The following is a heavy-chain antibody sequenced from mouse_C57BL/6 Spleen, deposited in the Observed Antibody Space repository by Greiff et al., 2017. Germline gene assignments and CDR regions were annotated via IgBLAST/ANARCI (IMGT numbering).Heavy chain of an antibody. J-gene: IGHJ3*01. Sequence: VQLQQSGAELVRPGTSVKMSCKASGYTFTNYWIGWAKQRPGHGLEWIGDIYPGGGYTYYNEKVKGQATLTADNASSTAYMQLSSLTSEDSVMSYCARNDDCYGSSYIAYWGQGTLVTVSA. CDR3: ARNDDCYGSSYIAY. V-gene: IGHV1-63*01. CDR1: GYTFTNYW. CDR2: IYPGGGYT. D-gene: IGHD1-1*01.